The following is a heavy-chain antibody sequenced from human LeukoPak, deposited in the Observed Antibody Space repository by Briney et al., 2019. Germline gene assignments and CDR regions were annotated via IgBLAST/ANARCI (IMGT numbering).Heavy chain of an antibody. CDR2: INTYTGNT. CDR1: DYTFTSYG. Sequence: ASVKVSCKTSDYTFTSYGISWVRQAPGQGLEWMGWINTYTGNTNYAQKFQGRVTMTTDTSTSTAYMELRSLRSDDAAVYYCARQAAGYSSGWYQFHFDYWGQGTPVTVSS. J-gene: IGHJ4*02. D-gene: IGHD6-19*01. V-gene: IGHV1-18*04. CDR3: ARQAAGYSSGWYQFHFDY.